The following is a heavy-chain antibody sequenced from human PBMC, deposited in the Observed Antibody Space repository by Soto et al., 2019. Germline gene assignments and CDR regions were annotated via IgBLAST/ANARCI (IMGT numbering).Heavy chain of an antibody. V-gene: IGHV4-59*01. CDR2: IYDSGSN. D-gene: IGHD6-13*01. CDR3: ASSNIAAAGFYYYGMDV. J-gene: IGHJ6*02. CDR1: GDSIGSYY. Sequence: PSETLSLTCTVSGDSIGSYYWSWIRQPPGKGLEWIGYIYDSGSNHYNPSLKSRVTISEDTSKNQFSLKLSSVTAADTAVYYCASSNIAAAGFYYYGMDVWGRGTTVTVSS.